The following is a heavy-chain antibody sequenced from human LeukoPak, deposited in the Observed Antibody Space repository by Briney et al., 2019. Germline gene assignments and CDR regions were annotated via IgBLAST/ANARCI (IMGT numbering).Heavy chain of an antibody. CDR1: GFTFSSYA. CDR2: ISGSGGST. Sequence: GGSLRLSCAASGFTFSSYAMSWVRQAPGKGLEWVSAISGSGGSTYYADSVKGRFTISRDNSKNTLYLQMNSLRAEDTAVYYCAKDVYDSSDPLMRDLVYWGQGTLVTVSS. CDR3: AKDVYDSSDPLMRDLVY. D-gene: IGHD3-22*01. J-gene: IGHJ4*02. V-gene: IGHV3-23*01.